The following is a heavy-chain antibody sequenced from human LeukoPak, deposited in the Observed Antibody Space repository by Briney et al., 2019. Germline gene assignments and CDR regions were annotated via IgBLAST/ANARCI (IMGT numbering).Heavy chain of an antibody. CDR2: ISSSSSNI. D-gene: IGHD5-24*01. J-gene: IGHJ4*02. Sequence: GGSLRLSCAASGFTFSSYSMNWVRQAPGKGLEWVSSISSSSSNIYYADSVKGRFTISRDNAKNSLYLQMNSLRAEDTAVYYCARALVATNNTTRDGYTNYPDYWGQGTLVTVSS. CDR3: ARALVATNNTTRDGYTNYPDY. CDR1: GFTFSSYS. V-gene: IGHV3-21*01.